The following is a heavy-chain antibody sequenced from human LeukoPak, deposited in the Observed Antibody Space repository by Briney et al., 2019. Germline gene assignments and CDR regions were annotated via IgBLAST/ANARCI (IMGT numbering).Heavy chain of an antibody. V-gene: IGHV4-34*01. D-gene: IGHD3-10*01. Sequence: PSETLSLTCAVYGGSFSGYYCSWIRQPPGKGLEWIGESNPSGSTNHNPSLTTRVTISVDTSKSQFSLKLSSVAAAETAVYYCARRITRVRGVIISGGMDVWGQGTTVTVSS. CDR1: GGSFSGYY. CDR3: ARRITRVRGVIISGGMDV. CDR2: SNPSGST. J-gene: IGHJ6*02.